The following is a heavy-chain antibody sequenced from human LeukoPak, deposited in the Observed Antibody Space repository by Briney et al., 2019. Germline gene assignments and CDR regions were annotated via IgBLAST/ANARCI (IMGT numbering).Heavy chain of an antibody. CDR1: GYTFTGYY. Sequence: ASVKVSCKASGYTFTGYYMHWVRQAPGQGLEWMGWINPNSGGTNYAQKFQGRVTMTRDTSISTAYMELSRLRSDNTAVYYCARDRAVAGFPPVAFDIWGQGTMATVSS. CDR2: INPNSGGT. CDR3: ARDRAVAGFPPVAFDI. J-gene: IGHJ3*02. D-gene: IGHD6-19*01. V-gene: IGHV1-2*02.